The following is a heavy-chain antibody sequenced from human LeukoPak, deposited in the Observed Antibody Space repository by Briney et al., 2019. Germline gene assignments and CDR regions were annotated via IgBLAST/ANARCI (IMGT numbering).Heavy chain of an antibody. CDR2: LSSNGGTT. V-gene: IGHV3-64*01. CDR3: ARWTAARTLDY. CDR1: GFNFIDHA. Sequence: GGSLRLSCVGSGFNFIDHAMHWVRQAPGKGLEYVSGLSSNGGTTYYVISVKDRFTISRDNSKNTLYLQMGSLRVEDMAVYYCARWTAARTLDYWGQGTLVTVSS. D-gene: IGHD6-6*01. J-gene: IGHJ4*02.